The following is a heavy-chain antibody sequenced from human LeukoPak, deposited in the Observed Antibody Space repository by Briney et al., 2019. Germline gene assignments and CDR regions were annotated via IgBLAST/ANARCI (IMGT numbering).Heavy chain of an antibody. CDR3: AILWGYSSSWYEFWFDP. CDR2: IILIFGTA. Sequence: ASVKVSCKASGGTFSSYAISWVRQAPGQGFGWMGGIILIFGTANYAQKFQGRVTITADKSTSTAYMERSSLRSEDTAVYYGAILWGYSSSWYEFWFDPWGQGTLVTVSS. CDR1: GGTFSSYA. J-gene: IGHJ5*02. D-gene: IGHD6-13*01. V-gene: IGHV1-69*06.